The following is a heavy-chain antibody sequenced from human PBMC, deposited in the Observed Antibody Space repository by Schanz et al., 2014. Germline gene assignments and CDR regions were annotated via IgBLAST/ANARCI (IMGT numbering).Heavy chain of an antibody. Sequence: EVQLVESGGGLVKPGGSLRLSCEASGFTFSDAWMAWVRQAPGKGLEWVGRIKSKVDGGTTDYAAPVKGRFTISRDDSKDTLYLQVNSLKTEDTAVYYCQYSAYGGQGTLVTVSS. CDR3: QYSAY. J-gene: IGHJ4*02. V-gene: IGHV3-15*05. CDR1: GFTFSDAW. CDR2: IKSKVDGGTT. D-gene: IGHD2-15*01.